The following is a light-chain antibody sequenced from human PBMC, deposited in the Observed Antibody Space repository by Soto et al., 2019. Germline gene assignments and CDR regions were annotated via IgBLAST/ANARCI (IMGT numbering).Light chain of an antibody. CDR1: PSISSW. CDR3: QQYNSDFPA. CDR2: DAS. V-gene: IGKV1-5*01. J-gene: IGKJ3*01. Sequence: DIQMTQSPPTLSASVGDRVTITCRASPSISSWLAWYQQKPGKAPKLLIYDASSLESGVPSRFSGSGSGTEFTLTISSLQPDDFATYYCQQYNSDFPAFGPGTKVDIK.